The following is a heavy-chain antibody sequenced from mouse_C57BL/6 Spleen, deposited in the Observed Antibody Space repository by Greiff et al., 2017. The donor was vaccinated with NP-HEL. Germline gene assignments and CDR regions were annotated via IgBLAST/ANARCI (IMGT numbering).Heavy chain of an antibody. J-gene: IGHJ3*01. CDR1: GFTFSSYA. CDR3: TRERWELGWFAD. CDR2: ISSGSDYI. D-gene: IGHD4-1*01. Sequence: EVHLVESGEGLVKPGGSLKLSCAASGFTFSSYAMSWVRQTPEKRLEWVAYISSGSDYIYYADTLKGRFTLSRDNARNTLYLQMSSLKSEDTAMYYCTRERWELGWFADWGKVTLVTV. V-gene: IGHV5-9-1*02.